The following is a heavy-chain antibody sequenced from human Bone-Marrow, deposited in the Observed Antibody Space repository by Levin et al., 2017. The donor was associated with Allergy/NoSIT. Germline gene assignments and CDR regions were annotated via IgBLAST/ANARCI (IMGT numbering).Heavy chain of an antibody. V-gene: IGHV4-34*01. D-gene: IGHD3-10*01. CDR1: GGSFSGYY. J-gene: IGHJ6*03. CDR2: IKHTGST. Sequence: SETLSLTCAVSGGSFSGYYWTWIRQSPGEGLEWIGEIKHTGSTNYNPSLKSRVTISVDTSKNQFSLKLSSVTAAATAVYFRARGLVNYPGSGKRYCYFYMDVWGKGTPVTVSS. CDR3: ARGLVNYPGSGKRYCYFYMDV.